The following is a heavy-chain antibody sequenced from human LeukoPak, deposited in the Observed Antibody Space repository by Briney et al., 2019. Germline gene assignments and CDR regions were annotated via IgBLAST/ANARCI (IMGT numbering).Heavy chain of an antibody. V-gene: IGHV4-4*07. CDR2: IYSSGST. J-gene: IGHJ4*02. CDR1: GGSFNNYY. D-gene: IGHD2-15*01. CDR3: ARARGRLLLIDY. Sequence: SETLSLTCTVSGGSFNNYYWNWIRQPAGKGLEWIGRIYSSGSTDYNPSLKSQVTMSVDTSKNQFSLNLTSVTAADSAVYYCARARGRLLLIDYWGQGTLVTVSS.